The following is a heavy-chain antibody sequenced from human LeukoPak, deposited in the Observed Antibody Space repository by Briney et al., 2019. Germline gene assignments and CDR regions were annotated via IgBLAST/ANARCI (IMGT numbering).Heavy chain of an antibody. CDR2: IFTSGIT. CDR3: AREISGSYYNPLGYMDV. J-gene: IGHJ6*03. CDR1: GGSFSGYY. V-gene: IGHV4-4*07. D-gene: IGHD3-10*01. Sequence: PSETLSLTCAVYGGSFSGYYWSWIRQPAGKGLEWIGRIFTSGITNYNPSLKSRVTMSVDTSKSQFSLALSSVTAADTAVYYCAREISGSYYNPLGYMDVWGKGTTVTVAS.